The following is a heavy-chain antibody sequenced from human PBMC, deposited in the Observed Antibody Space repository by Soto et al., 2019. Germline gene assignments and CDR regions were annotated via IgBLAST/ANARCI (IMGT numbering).Heavy chain of an antibody. J-gene: IGHJ4*02. Sequence: VQLVQSGAEVMKPGASVKVSCKASGYTFTSYGISWVRQAPGQGLEWMGWISPHNGNTNYAQEFQGRVTMTIDTSTRTVNMELRSLRSDDTAVYYCAREYCSRASCYGVDYWGQGTLVTVSS. CDR1: GYTFTSYG. CDR2: ISPHNGNT. CDR3: AREYCSRASCYGVDY. V-gene: IGHV1-18*01. D-gene: IGHD2-2*01.